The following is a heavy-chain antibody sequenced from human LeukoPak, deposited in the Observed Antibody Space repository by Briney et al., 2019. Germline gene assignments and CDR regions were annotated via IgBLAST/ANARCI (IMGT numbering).Heavy chain of an antibody. D-gene: IGHD2-21*02. CDR3: AIAYCGGDCYGPGFDY. J-gene: IGHJ4*02. Sequence: ASVKVSCKASGYTFTSYGISWVRQAPGRGLEWMGWINPNSGGTNYAQKFQGRVTMTRDTSISTAYMELSRLRSDDTAVYYCAIAYCGGDCYGPGFDYWGQGTLVTVSS. V-gene: IGHV1-2*02. CDR1: GYTFTSYG. CDR2: INPNSGGT.